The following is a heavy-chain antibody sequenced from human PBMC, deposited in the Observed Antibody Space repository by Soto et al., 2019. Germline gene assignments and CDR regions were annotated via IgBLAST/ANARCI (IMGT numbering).Heavy chain of an antibody. J-gene: IGHJ5*02. V-gene: IGHV4-4*02. CDR2: IYHSGST. CDR3: ARDKATVGGYNLYDP. Sequence: SETLSLTXTVSGGSIRSSHWWSWVRQPPGKGLERIGEIYHSGSTNLDPSLKSRVTLSVDKSKNQFSLKLTSVTAADTAVYYCARDKATVGGYNLYDPWGQGILVTVS. D-gene: IGHD3-16*01. CDR1: GGSIRSSHW.